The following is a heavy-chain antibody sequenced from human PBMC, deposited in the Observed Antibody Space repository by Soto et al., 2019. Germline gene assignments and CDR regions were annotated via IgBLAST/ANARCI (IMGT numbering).Heavy chain of an antibody. D-gene: IGHD2-8*02. CDR3: ASHPRTDYYYGMDV. CDR1: GYTFTSYA. Sequence: ASVKVSCKASGYTFTSYAMHWVRQAPGQRLEWMGGINASNGNTKYSQKFQGRVTITTDTSTSTAYMELSSLRSEDTAVYYCASHPRTDYYYGMDVWGQGTTVTVSS. J-gene: IGHJ6*02. V-gene: IGHV1-3*01. CDR2: INASNGNT.